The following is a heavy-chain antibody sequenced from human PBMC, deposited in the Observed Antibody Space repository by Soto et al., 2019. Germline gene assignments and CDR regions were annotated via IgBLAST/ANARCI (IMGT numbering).Heavy chain of an antibody. J-gene: IGHJ4*02. Sequence: EVQLLESGGGLVQPGGSLRLSCAASGFTFGNYAFSWVRQAPGKGLEWVSVISGGGDATYYTDSVKGRFTTSRDNSKNTKYLQMNSLRAEDTDVYYRAKKSLGSITMRAWYYFDYWGQGTLVTVSS. CDR2: ISGGGDAT. D-gene: IGHD1-20*01. CDR1: GFTFGNYA. V-gene: IGHV3-23*01. CDR3: AKKSLGSITMRAWYYFDY.